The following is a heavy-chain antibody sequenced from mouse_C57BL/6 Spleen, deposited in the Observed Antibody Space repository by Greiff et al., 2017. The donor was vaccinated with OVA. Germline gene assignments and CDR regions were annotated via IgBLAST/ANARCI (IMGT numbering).Heavy chain of an antibody. CDR2: INPNNGGT. D-gene: IGHD2-1*01. V-gene: IGHV1-26*01. CDR1: GYTFTDYY. J-gene: IGHJ4*01. Sequence: EVQLQQSGPELVKPGASVKISCKASGYTFTDYYMNWVKQSHGKSLEWIGDINPNNGGTSYNQKFKGKATLTVDKSSSTAYMELRSLTSEDSAVYYCARRDYGNYDYALDYWGQGTSVTVSS. CDR3: ARRDYGNYDYALDY.